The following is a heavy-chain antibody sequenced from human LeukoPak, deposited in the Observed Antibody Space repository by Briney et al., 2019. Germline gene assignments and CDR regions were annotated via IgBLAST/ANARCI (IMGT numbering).Heavy chain of an antibody. V-gene: IGHV4-39*01. D-gene: IGHD1-1*01. Sequence: SETLSLTCTVSGGSISSSSYYWGWIRQPPGQGLEWIGSIYYSGSTYYNPSLKSRVTISVDTSKNQFSLKLSSVTAADTAVYYCATQVSNELFDYWGQGTLVTVSS. CDR1: GGSISSSSYY. CDR3: ATQVSNELFDY. CDR2: IYYSGST. J-gene: IGHJ4*02.